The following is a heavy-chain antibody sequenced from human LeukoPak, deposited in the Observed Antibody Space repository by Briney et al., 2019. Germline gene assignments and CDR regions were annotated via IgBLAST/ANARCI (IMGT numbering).Heavy chain of an antibody. J-gene: IGHJ6*02. CDR1: GFTVSSNY. CDR2: IYSGGST. Sequence: GGSLRLSCAASGFTVSSNYMSWVRQAPGKGLEWVSVIYSGGSTYYADSVKGRFTISRHNSKNTLYLQMNSLRAEDTAVYYCARDYGGKSDYYYYGMDVWGQGTTVTVSS. D-gene: IGHD4-23*01. V-gene: IGHV3-53*04. CDR3: ARDYGGKSDYYYYGMDV.